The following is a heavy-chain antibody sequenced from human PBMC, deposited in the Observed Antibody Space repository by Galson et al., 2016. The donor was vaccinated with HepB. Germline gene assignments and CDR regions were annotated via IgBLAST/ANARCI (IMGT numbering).Heavy chain of an antibody. J-gene: IGHJ2*01. Sequence: SVKVSCKASGYAFTTYNMHWVRQAPGQGLEWMGIINPSGGSTTYAQKFQGRVTMTRDTSTSTIYMALSSLTSEDTAVYYCARDATLFPNFWSGYSNWYFDLWGRGTLVTVYS. CDR1: GYAFTTYN. D-gene: IGHD3-3*01. V-gene: IGHV1-46*01. CDR3: ARDATLFPNFWSGYSNWYFDL. CDR2: INPSGGST.